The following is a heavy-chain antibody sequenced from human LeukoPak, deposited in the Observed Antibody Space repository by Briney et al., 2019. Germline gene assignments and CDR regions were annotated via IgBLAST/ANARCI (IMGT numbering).Heavy chain of an antibody. Sequence: PGGSLRLSCAASGFTFSSYWMHWVRQAPGKGLAWVSRIKNDGSSTNYADSVKGRFTISRDNAKNTLYLQMNSLRAEDTAVYYCASFCSSSSCALDFWGQGTLVTVSS. CDR1: GFTFSSYW. CDR2: IKNDGSST. V-gene: IGHV3-74*01. J-gene: IGHJ4*02. CDR3: ASFCSSSSCALDF. D-gene: IGHD2-2*01.